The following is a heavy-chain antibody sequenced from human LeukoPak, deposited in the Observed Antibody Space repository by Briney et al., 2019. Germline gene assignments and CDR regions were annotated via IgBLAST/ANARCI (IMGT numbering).Heavy chain of an antibody. CDR2: ISYDGSNK. CDR1: GFTFSSYG. J-gene: IGHJ5*02. D-gene: IGHD6-19*01. V-gene: IGHV3-30*18. Sequence: GGSLTLSCAASGFTFSSYGMHWVRQAPGKGLEGVAVISYDGSNKYYADSVKGPFTISRDNSKNTLYLQMNSLRAEDTAVYYCAKDGGQWLLYNWFDPWGQGTLVTVSS. CDR3: AKDGGQWLLYNWFDP.